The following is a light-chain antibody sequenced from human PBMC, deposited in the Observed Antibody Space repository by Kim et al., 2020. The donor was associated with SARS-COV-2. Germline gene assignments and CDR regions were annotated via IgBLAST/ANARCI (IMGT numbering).Light chain of an antibody. J-gene: IGLJ1*01. Sequence: SSELTQDPAVSVALGQTVRITCQGDSLRRYYASWYQQKPGQAPVLVIYGKNNRPSGIPDRFSGYSSGNTASLTITGAQAEDEADYYCNSRDSSGNHLFYV. CDR2: GKN. V-gene: IGLV3-19*01. CDR1: SLRRYY. CDR3: NSRDSSGNHLFYV.